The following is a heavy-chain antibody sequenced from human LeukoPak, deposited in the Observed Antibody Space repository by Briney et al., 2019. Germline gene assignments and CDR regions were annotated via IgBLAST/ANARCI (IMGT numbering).Heavy chain of an antibody. CDR1: GFTFSSYG. Sequence: GGSLRLSCAASGFTFSSYGMHWVRQAPGKGLEWVAVISYDGSNKYYADSVKGRFTISRDNSKNTLYLQMNSLRAEDTAVYYCAKVHLGGVTGDYWGQGTLVTVSS. CDR2: ISYDGSNK. CDR3: AKVHLGGVTGDY. D-gene: IGHD3-10*01. J-gene: IGHJ4*02. V-gene: IGHV3-30*18.